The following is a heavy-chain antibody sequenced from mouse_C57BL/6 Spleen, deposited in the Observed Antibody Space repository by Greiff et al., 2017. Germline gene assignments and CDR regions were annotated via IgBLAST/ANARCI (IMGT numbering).Heavy chain of an antibody. J-gene: IGHJ2*01. CDR2: LDPSDSYT. V-gene: IGHV1-59*01. D-gene: IGHD1-1*01. Sequence: VQLQQSGAELVRPGTSVKLSCKASGYTFTSYWMHWVKQRPGQGLEWIGVLDPSDSYTNYNQKFKGKATLTVDTSSSTAYLQLSSLTSEDYAGDYCARGSYGVGDFDYWGQGTTLTVSS. CDR3: ARGSYGVGDFDY. CDR1: GYTFTSYW.